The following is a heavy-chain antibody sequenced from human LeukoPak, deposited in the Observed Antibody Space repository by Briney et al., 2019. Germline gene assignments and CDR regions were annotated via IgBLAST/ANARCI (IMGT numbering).Heavy chain of an antibody. CDR1: GDSISSYY. CDR2: IYTSGST. Sequence: PSETLSLTCTVSGDSISSYYWSWIRQPAGKGLEWIGRIYTSGSTTYKPSLKSRVTMSVDTSKNQFSLKLSSVTAADTAAYYCARGLGYCSGGSCLAFDYWGQGTLVTVSS. D-gene: IGHD2-15*01. CDR3: ARGLGYCSGGSCLAFDY. V-gene: IGHV4-4*07. J-gene: IGHJ4*02.